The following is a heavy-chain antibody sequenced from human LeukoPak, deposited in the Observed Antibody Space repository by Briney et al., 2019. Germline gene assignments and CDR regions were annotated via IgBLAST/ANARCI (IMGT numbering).Heavy chain of an antibody. CDR3: AKDRYSSGWYSY. CDR2: ISGSGGST. Sequence: TGGSLRLSCAASGFTFSSYAMSWVRQAPGKGLEWVSAISGSGGSTYYADSVKGRFTISRDNSKNTLYLQMNGLRAEDTAVYYCAKDRYSSGWYSYWGQGTLVTVSS. V-gene: IGHV3-23*01. D-gene: IGHD6-19*01. CDR1: GFTFSSYA. J-gene: IGHJ4*02.